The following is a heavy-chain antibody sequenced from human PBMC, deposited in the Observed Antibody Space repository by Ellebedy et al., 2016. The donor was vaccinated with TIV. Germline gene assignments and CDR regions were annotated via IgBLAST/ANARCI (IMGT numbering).Heavy chain of an antibody. Sequence: GESLKISCAASGFTFSDYYMSWIRQASGKGLEWISYISSSTTYTNYADSVKGRFTISRDNAKNSLYLRMNSLRAEDTAVYYCARDYYGSGSYSSDWGQGTLVTVSS. V-gene: IGHV3-11*06. CDR2: ISSSTTYT. CDR1: GFTFSDYY. CDR3: ARDYYGSGSYSSD. D-gene: IGHD3-10*01. J-gene: IGHJ4*02.